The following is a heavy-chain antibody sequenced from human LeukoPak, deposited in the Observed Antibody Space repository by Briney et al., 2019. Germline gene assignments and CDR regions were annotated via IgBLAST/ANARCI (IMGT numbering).Heavy chain of an antibody. J-gene: IGHJ6*03. Sequence: VRPSETLSLTCSVSGFSITTGYYWAWIRQPPGKGLEWIGYIYYSGSTYYNPSLKSRVTISVDTSKNQFSLKLSSVTAADTAVYYCARAWVYDFWSGGGPTGYYYYMDVWGKGTTVTVSS. CDR2: IYYSGST. CDR1: GFSITTGYY. CDR3: ARAWVYDFWSGGGPTGYYYYMDV. D-gene: IGHD3-3*01. V-gene: IGHV4-30-4*08.